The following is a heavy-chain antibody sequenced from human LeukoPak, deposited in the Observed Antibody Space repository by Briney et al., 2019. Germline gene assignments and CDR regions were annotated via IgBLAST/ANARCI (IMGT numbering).Heavy chain of an antibody. CDR1: GFTFTNHW. D-gene: IGHD1-1*01. V-gene: IGHV3-7*01. J-gene: IGHJ4*02. Sequence: RGSLRLSCAASGFTFTNHWMSWVRQAPGKGLEWVANIKQDASERYYVDSVKGRFTISRDNAKNSLYLQMNSLRAEDTAVYYCATPTAGTWHFDYWGQGTLVTVSS. CDR3: ATPTAGTWHFDY. CDR2: IKQDASER.